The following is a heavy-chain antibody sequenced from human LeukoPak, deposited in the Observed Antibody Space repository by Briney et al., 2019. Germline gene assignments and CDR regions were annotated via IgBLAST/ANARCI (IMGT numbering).Heavy chain of an antibody. CDR3: ARDLVTVTKGFDI. V-gene: IGHV4-59*11. D-gene: IGHD4-17*01. J-gene: IGHJ3*02. CDR2: ISYIGST. CDR1: ADSFRSHY. Sequence: TETLSLTCAVSADSFRSHYWTRIRQPPGKALEWIGYISYIGSTNNNPSLKSRVTISIDTSKNQFSLKLSSVTAADTAVYYCARDLVTVTKGFDIWGQGTMVSVSS.